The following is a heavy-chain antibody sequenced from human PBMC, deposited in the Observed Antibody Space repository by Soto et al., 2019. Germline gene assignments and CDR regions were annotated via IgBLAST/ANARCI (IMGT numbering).Heavy chain of an antibody. CDR2: FNPTSGST. D-gene: IGHD6-13*01. CDR1: GYTFINYY. Sequence: QVQLVQSGAEVKKPGASVKLSCKASGYTFINYYIHWVRQAPGQGLEWMGIFNPTSGSTNYTQKFQGRVTLTMDTSTRTVYMELSSLRFDDTAVYYCARDLAAGDYWGQGTLVTVSS. V-gene: IGHV1-46*01. CDR3: ARDLAAGDY. J-gene: IGHJ4*02.